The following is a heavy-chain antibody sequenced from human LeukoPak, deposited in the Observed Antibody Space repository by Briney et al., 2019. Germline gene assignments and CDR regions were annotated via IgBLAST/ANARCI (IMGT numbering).Heavy chain of an antibody. CDR1: GGTFSSYA. D-gene: IGHD3-10*01. CDR2: IIPIFGTA. V-gene: IGHV1-69*13. J-gene: IGHJ5*02. Sequence: SVKVSCKASGGTFSSYAISWVRQAPGQGLEWMGGIIPIFGTANYAQKFQGRVTITADESTSTAYMELSSLRSEDTAVYYCARDGYAYGSGSPNWFDPWGQGTLVTVSS. CDR3: ARDGYAYGSGSPNWFDP.